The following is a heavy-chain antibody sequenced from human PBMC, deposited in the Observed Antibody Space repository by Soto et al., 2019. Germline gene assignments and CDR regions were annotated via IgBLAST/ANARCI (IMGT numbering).Heavy chain of an antibody. CDR2: IIPIFGTA. CDR1: GGTFSSYA. V-gene: IGHV1-69*01. D-gene: IGHD3-10*01. Sequence: QVQLVQSGAEVKKPGSSVKVSCKASGGTFSSYAISWVRQAPGQGLEWMGGIIPIFGTANYAQKFQGRVTITADESTSTAYMELSSLRSEDTAVYYSARVRSGYGSGSRSGMDVWGQGTTVTVSS. J-gene: IGHJ6*02. CDR3: ARVRSGYGSGSRSGMDV.